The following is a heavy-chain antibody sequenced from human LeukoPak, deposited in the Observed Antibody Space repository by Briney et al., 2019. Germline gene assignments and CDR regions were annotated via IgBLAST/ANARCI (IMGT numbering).Heavy chain of an antibody. CDR2: INSDGSST. J-gene: IGHJ4*02. Sequence: GGSLRLSCAASGFTFSSYWMHWVRQAPGKGLVWVSCINSDGSSTYYADSVKGRFTISRDNAKNTLYLQMNSLRAEDTAVYYCAREDNWSSFDYWGQGTLVTVSS. CDR3: AREDNWSSFDY. V-gene: IGHV3-74*01. D-gene: IGHD1-1*01. CDR1: GFTFSSYW.